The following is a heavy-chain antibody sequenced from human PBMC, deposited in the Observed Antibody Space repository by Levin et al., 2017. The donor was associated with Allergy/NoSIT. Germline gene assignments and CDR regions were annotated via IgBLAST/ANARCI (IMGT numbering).Heavy chain of an antibody. CDR3: ARGRLLSSGWYSPSGHYYMDV. J-gene: IGHJ6*03. D-gene: IGHD6-19*01. CDR1: GGSFSGYY. Sequence: SETLSLTCAVYGGSFSGYYWSWIRQPPGKGLEWIGEINHSGSTNYNPSLKSRVTISVDTSKNQFSLKLSSVTAADTAVYYCARGRLLSSGWYSPSGHYYMDVWGKGTTVTVSS. V-gene: IGHV4-34*01. CDR2: INHSGST.